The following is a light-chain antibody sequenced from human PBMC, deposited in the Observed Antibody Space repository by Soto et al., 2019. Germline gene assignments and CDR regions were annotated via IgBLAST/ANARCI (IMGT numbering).Light chain of an antibody. CDR3: MQGTHWPPT. Sequence: DVVLTQSPLSLPVTLGQPASISCGSTQSLVYNDGNTYLNWYQQRPGQSPRRLIYKVSNRDSGVPDRFSGSGSGSVFTLKISRVEAEDVGVYYCMQGTHWPPTFGGGTKVEIK. V-gene: IGKV2-30*01. J-gene: IGKJ4*01. CDR2: KVS. CDR1: QSLVYNDGNTY.